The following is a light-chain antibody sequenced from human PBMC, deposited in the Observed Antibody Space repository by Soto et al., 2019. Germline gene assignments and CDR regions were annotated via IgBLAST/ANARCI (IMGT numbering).Light chain of an antibody. CDR2: ATS. CDR3: QQFGRYPLT. CDR1: QSVRNNY. J-gene: IGKJ4*01. V-gene: IGKV3-20*01. Sequence: EVVLTQSPGTLSLSPGESAXLSCRASQSVRNNYLVWYQQKPGQAPRFLMYATSNRATGIPDRFSGGGSGTDFTLTISRLEPEDFAVYYCQQFGRYPLTFGGGTKVDIK.